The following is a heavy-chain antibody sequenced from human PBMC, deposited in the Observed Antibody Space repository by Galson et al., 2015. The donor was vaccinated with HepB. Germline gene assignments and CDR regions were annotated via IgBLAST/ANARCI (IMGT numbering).Heavy chain of an antibody. CDR3: ASAVPMGGYFDY. CDR2: IWYDGSNK. CDR1: GFTFSSYG. J-gene: IGHJ4*02. V-gene: IGHV3-33*08. Sequence: SLRLSCAASGFTFSSYGMHWVRQAPGKGLEWVAVIWYDGSNKYYADSVKGRFTISRDNSKNTLYLQMNSLRAEDTAVYYCASAVPMGGYFDYWGQGTLVTVSS. D-gene: IGHD3-10*01.